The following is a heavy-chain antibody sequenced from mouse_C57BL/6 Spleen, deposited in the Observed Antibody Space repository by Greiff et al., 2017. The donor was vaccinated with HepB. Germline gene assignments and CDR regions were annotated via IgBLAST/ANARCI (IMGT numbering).Heavy chain of an antibody. CDR1: GFTFSSYA. D-gene: IGHD1-1*01. CDR3: ARRTTRYWYFDV. J-gene: IGHJ1*03. V-gene: IGHV5-4*03. Sequence: EVQRVESGGGLVKPGGSLKLSCAASGFTFSSYAMSWVRQTPEKRLEWVATISDGGSYTYYPDNVKGRFTISRDNAKNNLYLQMSHLKSEDTAMYYCARRTTRYWYFDVWGTGTTVTVSS. CDR2: ISDGGSYT.